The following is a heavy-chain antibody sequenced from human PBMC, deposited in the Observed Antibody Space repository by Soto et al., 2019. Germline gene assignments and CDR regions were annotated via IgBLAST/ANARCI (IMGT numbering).Heavy chain of an antibody. CDR2: ISYDGSNK. CDR1: GFTFRSYG. D-gene: IGHD1-26*01. CDR3: AKDEGSLWENFAY. J-gene: IGHJ4*02. V-gene: IGHV3-30*18. Sequence: QVQLVESGGGVVQPGRSLRLSCAASGFTFRSYGMHWDRQAPGKGLEWLAVISYDGSNKYYADSVKGRFTISRDNSENELYLQMNSLRAEDMAVYYCAKDEGSLWENFAYWGQGTLVTVSS.